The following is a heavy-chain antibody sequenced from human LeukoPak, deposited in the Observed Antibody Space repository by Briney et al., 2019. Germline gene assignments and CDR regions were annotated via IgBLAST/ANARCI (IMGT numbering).Heavy chain of an antibody. D-gene: IGHD2-21*02. V-gene: IGHV3-74*01. Sequence: GGSLRPSCAASGFTLSSSWTHWVRQVPGKGLLWVSPINIDGRRTSYAPSVTGRFTMSRENSKNTVYLKMNGLRAEDTAVYYCVRDVWGDRDGFFEYWGQGALVTVSS. J-gene: IGHJ4*02. CDR2: INIDGRRT. CDR3: VRDVWGDRDGFFEY. CDR1: GFTLSSSW.